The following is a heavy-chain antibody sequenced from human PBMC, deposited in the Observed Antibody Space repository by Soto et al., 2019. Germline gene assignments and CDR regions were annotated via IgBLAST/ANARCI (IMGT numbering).Heavy chain of an antibody. CDR1: GGSISSYH. CDR2: IYASGST. CDR3: ARESGDNWDYEAS. J-gene: IGHJ4*02. V-gene: IGHV4-4*07. D-gene: IGHD1-7*01. Sequence: PSETLSLTCTVSGGSISSYHWSWIRQPAGKGLEWIGRIYASGSTKYNPSLKSRVSLSIDTSKNQFFLKLSSVTAADSAVYFCARESGDNWDYEASWGQGTPVTAPQ.